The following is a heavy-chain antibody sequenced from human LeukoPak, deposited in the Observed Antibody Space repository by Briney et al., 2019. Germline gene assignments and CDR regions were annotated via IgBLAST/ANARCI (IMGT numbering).Heavy chain of an antibody. CDR1: GFIFNNYA. Sequence: GGSLRLSCAGSGFIFNNYATHWVRQPPGKGLEWVSGISWNSGSIDYADSVKGRFTISRDNAKNSLYLQMNSLRVEDTAFYYCAKDNRRHYTSGPNPDSLHWGQGALVTVSS. V-gene: IGHV3-9*01. CDR2: ISWNSGSI. D-gene: IGHD6-19*01. J-gene: IGHJ4*02. CDR3: AKDNRRHYTSGPNPDSLH.